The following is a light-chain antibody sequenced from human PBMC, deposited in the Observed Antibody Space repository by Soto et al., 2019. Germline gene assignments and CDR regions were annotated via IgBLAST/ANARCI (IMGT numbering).Light chain of an antibody. Sequence: EIVMTQSPATLSVSPGERATLSCRASQSVSSNLAWYQQKPGQTPKLLIYVASTTATDITARFSGSGSGTEVTLTISSLQSEDFAVYYWQQYNVWPLTFGGGTKVEFK. J-gene: IGKJ4*01. CDR1: QSVSSN. CDR3: QQYNVWPLT. V-gene: IGKV3-15*01. CDR2: VAS.